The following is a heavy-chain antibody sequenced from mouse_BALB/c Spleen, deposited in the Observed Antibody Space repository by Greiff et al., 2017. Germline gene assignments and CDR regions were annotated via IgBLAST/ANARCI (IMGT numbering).Heavy chain of an antibody. J-gene: IGHJ2*01. CDR1: GYTFTSYW. CDR3: ARGDGYYYFDY. V-gene: IGHV1-7*01. D-gene: IGHD2-3*01. Sequence: VQLQQSGAELAKPGASVTMSCKASGYTFTSYWMHWVKQRPGQGLEWIGYINPSTGYTEYNQKFKDKATLTADKSSSTAYMQLSSLTSEDSAVYYCARGDGYYYFDYWGQGTTLTVSS. CDR2: INPSTGYT.